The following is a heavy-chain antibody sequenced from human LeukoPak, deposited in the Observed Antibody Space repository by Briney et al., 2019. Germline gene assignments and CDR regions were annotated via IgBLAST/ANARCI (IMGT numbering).Heavy chain of an antibody. V-gene: IGHV3-21*01. CDR3: VRDIRDGYNSYYYGMDV. Sequence: GGSLRLSCAASGFDFSSYTMNWVRQAPGKGLEWVSFISSSTYYIQYTDSVKGRFTISRDNAKNSLYLQMNSLRAEDTALYYCVRDIRDGYNSYYYGMDVWGQGTTVSVSS. D-gene: IGHD5-24*01. J-gene: IGHJ6*02. CDR2: ISSSTYYI. CDR1: GFDFSSYT.